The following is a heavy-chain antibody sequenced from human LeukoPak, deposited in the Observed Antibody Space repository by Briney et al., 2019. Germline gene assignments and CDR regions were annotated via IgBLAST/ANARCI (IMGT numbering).Heavy chain of an antibody. J-gene: IGHJ5*02. D-gene: IGHD2-15*01. V-gene: IGHV3-48*03. CDR2: IGPSGFAI. CDR3: ARGGYCSGPNCHATLYDL. Sequence: GGSLRLSCVASGFNFPYFEMNWVRQAPGQGLEWISYIGPSGFAIYDADSVKGRFTISRDNAKNSLYLHMTSLRVEDTAVYYCARGGYCSGPNCHATLYDLWGRGTLVTVSS. CDR1: GFNFPYFE.